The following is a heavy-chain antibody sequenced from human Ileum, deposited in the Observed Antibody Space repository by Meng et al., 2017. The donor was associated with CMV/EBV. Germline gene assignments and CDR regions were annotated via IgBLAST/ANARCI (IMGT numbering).Heavy chain of an antibody. Sequence: GGSLRLSCAASGFRVGFNYMSWVRQAPGKRLEWVSVMYNDGRTYYADSVEGRFTISRDSAKNTLYLQMNNLRDEDTAVYYCAGHYFDIHKPYFWFDPWGQGTLVTVSS. J-gene: IGHJ5*02. CDR3: AGHYFDIHKPYFWFDP. CDR2: MYNDGRT. CDR1: GFRVGFNY. D-gene: IGHD3-9*01. V-gene: IGHV3-53*01.